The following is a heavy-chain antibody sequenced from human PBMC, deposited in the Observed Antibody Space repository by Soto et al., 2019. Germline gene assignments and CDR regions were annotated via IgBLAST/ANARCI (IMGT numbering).Heavy chain of an antibody. J-gene: IGHJ5*02. Sequence: EVQVVESGGGLVNPGGSLRLSCSFTFSMYSMNWVRQAPGKGLEWVAFISSGGIYIKYADSVKGRFTISRDNAKNSVSLQMNSLKVEDTAVYYCTRDQGGSDDSWFDPWGQGTQVIVSS. V-gene: IGHV3-21*06. CDR1: FTFSMYS. CDR2: ISSGGIYI. D-gene: IGHD1-26*01. CDR3: TRDQGGSDDSWFDP.